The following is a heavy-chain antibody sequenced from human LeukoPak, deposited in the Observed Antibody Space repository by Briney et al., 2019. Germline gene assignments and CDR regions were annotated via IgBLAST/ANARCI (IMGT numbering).Heavy chain of an antibody. J-gene: IGHJ4*02. CDR1: GSMYNYY. CDR2: IHYNGIT. CDR3: ARHISSGGTYAHFDY. V-gene: IGHV4-59*08. Sequence: SETLSLTCTVSGSMYNYYWSWIRQPPGKGLEWIGYIHYNGITNYNPSLKTRVTMSLDTSKNQVSLNLNSVTAADTAVYYCARHISSGGTYAHFDYWGQGTLVSVSS. D-gene: IGHD1-26*01.